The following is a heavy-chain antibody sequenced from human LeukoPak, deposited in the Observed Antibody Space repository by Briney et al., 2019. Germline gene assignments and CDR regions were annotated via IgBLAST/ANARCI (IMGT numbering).Heavy chain of an antibody. CDR2: ISSSSSYI. D-gene: IGHD3-22*01. V-gene: IGHV3-21*01. CDR1: GFTFSSYS. Sequence: GGSLRLSCAASGFTFSSYSMNWVRQAPGKGLEWVSSISSSSSYIYYADSVKGRFTISRDNAKNSLYLQMNSLRAEDTAVYYCAREFGRGPYDSSGYYYLDAFDIWGQGTMVTVSS. J-gene: IGHJ3*02. CDR3: AREFGRGPYDSSGYYYLDAFDI.